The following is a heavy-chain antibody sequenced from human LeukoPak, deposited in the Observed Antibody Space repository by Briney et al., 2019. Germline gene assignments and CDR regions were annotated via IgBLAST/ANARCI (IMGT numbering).Heavy chain of an antibody. D-gene: IGHD3-3*01. Sequence: GGSLRLSCAASGFTVSSNYMNWVRQAPGKGLEWVSVIYSGGSTYYADSVKGRFTIFRDNSKNTLYLQMNSLRAEDTAVYYCAREAFWSGYYFDYWGQGTLVTVSS. J-gene: IGHJ4*02. CDR3: AREAFWSGYYFDY. CDR1: GFTVSSNY. CDR2: IYSGGST. V-gene: IGHV3-53*01.